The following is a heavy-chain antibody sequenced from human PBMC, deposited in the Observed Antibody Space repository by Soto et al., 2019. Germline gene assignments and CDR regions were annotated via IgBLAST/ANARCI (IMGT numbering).Heavy chain of an antibody. V-gene: IGHV4-30-4*02. CDR1: GGSISSSTYF. CDR3: ARVPSPFDFYYAMDV. CDR2: IFSSGTT. D-gene: IGHD3-16*01. J-gene: IGHJ6*02. Sequence: TVSGGSISSSTYFWGWIRQPPGKGLEWIGYIFSSGTTYYNPSLKSRLTMSLDTSQNQFSLKLNSVTAADTAVYFCARVPSPFDFYYAMDVWGQGTTVTVSS.